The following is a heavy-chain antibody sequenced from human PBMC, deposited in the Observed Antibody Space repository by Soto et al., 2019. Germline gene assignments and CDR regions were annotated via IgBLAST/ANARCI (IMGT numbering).Heavy chain of an antibody. D-gene: IGHD3-16*02. CDR1: GGSFSGYY. J-gene: IGHJ6*03. CDR3: ARGHIVSSNLYYMEV. V-gene: IGHV4-34*01. Sequence: SETLSLTCAVYGGSFSGYYWSWIRQPPGKGLEWIGEIKHSGSTNYNPSLKSRVTISVDTARKQFSLQLTSVTAADTATYYCARGHIVSSNLYYMEVWGKGTKVTVSS. CDR2: IKHSGST.